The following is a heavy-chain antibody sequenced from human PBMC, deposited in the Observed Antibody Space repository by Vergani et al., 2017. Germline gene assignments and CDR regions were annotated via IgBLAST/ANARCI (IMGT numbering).Heavy chain of an antibody. V-gene: IGHV4-59*01. Sequence: QVQLQESGPGLVKSSETLSLTCTVSGGSISFYYWSWIRQPPGKGLEWIGYINYSGNTNYNPSLQSRVTISVDTSKNQFSLNLSSVTAADPAVYYCARGQVRGPPDYWGQGTLVTVSS. D-gene: IGHD3-10*01. CDR3: ARGQVRGPPDY. CDR2: INYSGNT. CDR1: GGSISFYY. J-gene: IGHJ4*02.